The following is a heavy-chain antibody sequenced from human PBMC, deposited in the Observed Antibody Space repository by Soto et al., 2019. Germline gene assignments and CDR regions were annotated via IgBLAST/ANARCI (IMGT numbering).Heavy chain of an antibody. D-gene: IGHD2-21*01. V-gene: IGHV4-59*01. CDR3: ARSANCGGDCYRRPTYYYYMDV. CDR2: IYYSGST. Sequence: VKTSETLSLTCTVSGGSISSYYWSWIRQPPGKGLEWIGYIYYSGSTNYNPSLKSRVTISVDTSKNQFSLKLSSVTAADTAVYYCARSANCGGDCYRRPTYYYYMDVWGKGTTVTVSS. CDR1: GGSISSYY. J-gene: IGHJ6*03.